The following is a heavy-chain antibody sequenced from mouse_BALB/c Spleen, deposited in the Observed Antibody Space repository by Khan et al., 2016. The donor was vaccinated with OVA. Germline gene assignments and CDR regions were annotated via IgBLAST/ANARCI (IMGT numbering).Heavy chain of an antibody. Sequence: VQLQQSGAELARPGASVKMSCKASGYTFTSYTIHWIKLRPGQGLEWIGYINPSTGYSNSNQKFKDKVTLTADKSSTTAYMQLSSLTSDDSAVYNCVRDGAYHRNDGWFAYWGLGTLVTVSA. J-gene: IGHJ3*01. D-gene: IGHD2-14*01. CDR2: INPSTGYS. CDR3: VRDGAYHRNDGWFAY. CDR1: GYTFTSYT. V-gene: IGHV1-4*01.